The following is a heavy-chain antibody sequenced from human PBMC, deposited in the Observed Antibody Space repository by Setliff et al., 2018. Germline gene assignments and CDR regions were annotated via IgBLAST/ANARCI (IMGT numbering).Heavy chain of an antibody. D-gene: IGHD3-22*01. CDR2: ISYSGDT. V-gene: IGHV4-39*01. CDR3: ARRYEVVIITKTGAFDI. J-gene: IGHJ3*02. Sequence: SETLSLTCTVPGGSISTNHYYWEWIRQAPGKGLEWIGRISYSGDTYYSPSLRSRVTISVATSKNQFSLKLRSVTAADTAVYYCARRYEVVIITKTGAFDIWGPGTRVTVS. CDR1: GGSISTNHYY.